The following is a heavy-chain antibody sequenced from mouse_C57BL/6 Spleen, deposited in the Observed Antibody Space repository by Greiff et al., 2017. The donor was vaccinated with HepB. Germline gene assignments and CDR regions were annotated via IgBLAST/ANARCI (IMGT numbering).Heavy chain of an antibody. CDR3: ARLGTVVATPDFDV. J-gene: IGHJ1*03. V-gene: IGHV1-53*01. CDR2: INPSNGGT. D-gene: IGHD1-1*01. CDR1: GYTFTSYW. Sequence: QVQLQQPGTELVKPGASVKLSCKASGYTFTSYWMHWVKQRPGQGLEWIGNINPSNGGTNYNEKLKSKATLTVDKSSSTAYMQLSSLTSEDSAVYYCARLGTVVATPDFDVWGTGTTVTVSS.